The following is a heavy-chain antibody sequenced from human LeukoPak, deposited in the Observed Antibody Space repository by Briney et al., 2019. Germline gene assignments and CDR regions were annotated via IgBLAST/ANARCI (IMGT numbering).Heavy chain of an antibody. Sequence: PGGSLRLSCTASGFTFSSYSLNWVRQAPGKGLEWVSSVSTGSNYIYYADSVKGRFTLSRDNSKNTLYLQMNSLRAEDTAVYYCAKGQEYVWGSYRYIEGPYFDFWGQGTLVTVSS. D-gene: IGHD3-16*02. J-gene: IGHJ4*02. CDR3: AKGQEYVWGSYRYIEGPYFDF. V-gene: IGHV3-21*04. CDR2: VSTGSNYI. CDR1: GFTFSSYS.